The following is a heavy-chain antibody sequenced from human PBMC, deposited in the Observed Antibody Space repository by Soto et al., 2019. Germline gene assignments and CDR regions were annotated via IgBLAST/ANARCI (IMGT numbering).Heavy chain of an antibody. D-gene: IGHD4-4*01. CDR2: IRPDGTET. J-gene: IGHJ4*02. CDR3: AGWGGHDYNY. CDR1: GFTFTDFY. Sequence: EVQLVQSGGGLVQPGGSLRLSCVGSGFTFTDFYMNWVRQTPGKGLEWVANIRPDGTETNYVESVKGRFTTSRDNAKNSLFRQMNSLRADDTAVYYCAGWGGHDYNYWGQGILVTVSS. V-gene: IGHV3-7*03.